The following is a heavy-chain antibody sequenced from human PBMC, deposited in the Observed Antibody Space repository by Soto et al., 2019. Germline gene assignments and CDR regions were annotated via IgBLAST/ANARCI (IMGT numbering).Heavy chain of an antibody. CDR3: ARDRRYYDSSGYSSFDY. CDR2: IYHSGST. D-gene: IGHD3-22*01. V-gene: IGHV4-31*03. CDR1: GGSISSGGYY. J-gene: IGHJ4*02. Sequence: SETLSLTCTVSGGSISSGGYYWGWIRQHPGKGLEWIGYIYHSGSTYYNPSLKSRVTISVDTSKNQFSLKLSSVTAADTAVYYCARDRRYYDSSGYSSFDYWGQGTLVTVSS.